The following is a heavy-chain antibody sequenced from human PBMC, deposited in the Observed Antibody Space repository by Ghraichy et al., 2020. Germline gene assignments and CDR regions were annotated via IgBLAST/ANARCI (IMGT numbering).Heavy chain of an antibody. D-gene: IGHD5-12*01. CDR2: ISGSGGST. CDR3: AKSYSGYDPLDY. V-gene: IGHV3-23*01. J-gene: IGHJ4*02. Sequence: SCAASGFTFSSYAMSWVRQAPGKGLEWVSAISGSGGSTYYADSVKGRFTISRDNSKNTLYLQMNSLRAEDTAVYYCAKSYSGYDPLDYWGQGTLVTVSS. CDR1: GFTFSSYA.